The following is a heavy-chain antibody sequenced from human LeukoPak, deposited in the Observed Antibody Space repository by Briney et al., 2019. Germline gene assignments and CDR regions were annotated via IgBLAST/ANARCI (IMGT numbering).Heavy chain of an antibody. CDR3: AKDVRSGWLQAFDL. J-gene: IGHJ2*01. V-gene: IGHV3-23*01. CDR2: ISGSIGST. D-gene: IGHD5-12*01. Sequence: GGSLRLFFAASVLTFSRYAMRWVRQAPGERLEWVSAISGSIGSTLYADSVKGRFTISTDNSKNTMYLEMNSLRAEDTALYDCAKDVRSGWLQAFDLWGGGTLVTVSS. CDR1: VLTFSRYA.